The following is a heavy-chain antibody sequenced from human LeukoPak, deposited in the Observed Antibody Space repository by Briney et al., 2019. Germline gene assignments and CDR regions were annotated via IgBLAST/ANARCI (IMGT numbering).Heavy chain of an antibody. J-gene: IGHJ4*02. Sequence: ASVKVSCKASGGTFSSYAISWVRQAPGQGLEWLGRIIPILGIANYAQKFQGRVTITADKSTSTAYMELSSLRSEDTAVYYCARGWIGYSYAPDYWGQGTLVTVSS. V-gene: IGHV1-69*04. CDR1: GGTFSSYA. D-gene: IGHD5-18*01. CDR2: IIPILGIA. CDR3: ARGWIGYSYAPDY.